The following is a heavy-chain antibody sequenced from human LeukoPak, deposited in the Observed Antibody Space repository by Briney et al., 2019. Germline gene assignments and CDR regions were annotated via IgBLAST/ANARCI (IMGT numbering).Heavy chain of an antibody. V-gene: IGHV3-21*01. CDR3: TNFQTVGVKPFEH. CDR1: GFTFSIDG. D-gene: IGHD1-26*01. Sequence: GGSLRLSCAGSGFTFSIDGMNWVRQAPGKGLEWVSSISPDSNFIYQADSVKGRFTISRDNAKNSLYLQMEGLRVEDTAVYYCTNFQTVGVKPFEHWGQGTLVSVSS. CDR2: ISPDSNFI. J-gene: IGHJ5*02.